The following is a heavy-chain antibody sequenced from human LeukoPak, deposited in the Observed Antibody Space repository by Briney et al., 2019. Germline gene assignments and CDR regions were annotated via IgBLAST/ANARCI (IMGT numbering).Heavy chain of an antibody. CDR1: GYTFTSYG. J-gene: IGHJ6*03. D-gene: IGHD1-26*01. V-gene: IGHV1-18*01. CDR2: ISAYNGNT. Sequence: ASVKVSCKASGYTFTSYGISWVRQAPGQGLEWMGWISAYNGNTNYAQKLQGRVTMTTDTSTSTAYMELRSLRSDDTAVYYCASDSGGSYYWGWEYYYYYMDVWGKGTTVTVSS. CDR3: ASDSGGSYYWGWEYYYYYMDV.